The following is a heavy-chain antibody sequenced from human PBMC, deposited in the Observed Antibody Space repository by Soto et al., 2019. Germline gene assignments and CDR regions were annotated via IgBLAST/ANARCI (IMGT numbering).Heavy chain of an antibody. Sequence: EVQLVESGGGLVKPGGSLRLSCAASGFTFSNAWMSWVRQAPGKGLEWVGRITSKTDGGTTDYAAPLKGRFTISRDDSKNALYLQMSSLNTGDTAGYYWTTDGALCVEYWGQGTMVTLSS. J-gene: IGHJ4*01. D-gene: IGHD2-21*01. CDR2: ITSKTDGGTT. CDR3: TTDGALCVEY. V-gene: IGHV3-15*01. CDR1: GFTFSNAW.